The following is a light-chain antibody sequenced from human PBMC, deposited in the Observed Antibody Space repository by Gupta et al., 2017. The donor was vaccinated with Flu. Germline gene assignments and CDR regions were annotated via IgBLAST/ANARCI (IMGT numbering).Light chain of an antibody. V-gene: IGLV1-40*01. CDR1: SSNIGAGYD. CDR3: QSYDTSLSGWV. CDR2: GSS. Sequence: QSVLTQPPSVSGAAGQRVTIPYTARSSNIGAGYDVHWYQQLPGTAPKVLIYGSSNRPSGVPDRFFGSKSGISASLAITGLQAEDEADYYCQSYDTSLSGWVFGGGTKVTAL. J-gene: IGLJ3*02.